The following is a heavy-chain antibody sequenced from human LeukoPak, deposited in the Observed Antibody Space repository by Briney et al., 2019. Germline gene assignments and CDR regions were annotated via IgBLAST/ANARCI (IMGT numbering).Heavy chain of an antibody. V-gene: IGHV4-39*01. CDR1: GGPISSPNHF. D-gene: IGHD6-19*01. Sequence: SEALSLTCTVSGGPISSPNHFWGWVRQPPGKGLEWIGSVYYGGSTYSNPSLKSRVTMSADTSKNQFSLTLSSVTATDTAVYYCARVVAGTKDFQYWGQGTLVTVSS. CDR2: VYYGGST. J-gene: IGHJ1*01. CDR3: ARVVAGTKDFQY.